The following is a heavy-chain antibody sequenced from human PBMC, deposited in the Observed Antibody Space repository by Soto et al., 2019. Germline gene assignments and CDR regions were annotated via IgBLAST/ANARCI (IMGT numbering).Heavy chain of an antibody. CDR2: ISPK. CDR3: ARDDAFANENAFDL. Sequence: SLILSCVVSGFSFRTYGFHWVRQPPGKGLQWVAVISPKGHADSVEGRFTISRDNSKDTLYLQMSNLRAEDTAVYYCARDDAFANENAFDLWGQGTKVTVSS. V-gene: IGHV3-33*01. J-gene: IGHJ3*01. CDR1: GFSFRTYG. D-gene: IGHD1-1*01.